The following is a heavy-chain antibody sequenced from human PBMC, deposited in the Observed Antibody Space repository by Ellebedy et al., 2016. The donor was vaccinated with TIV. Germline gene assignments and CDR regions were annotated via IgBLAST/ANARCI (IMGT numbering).Heavy chain of an antibody. D-gene: IGHD4-23*01. CDR2: ISYDGSNK. CDR3: ARGGYGGNSSPDDY. V-gene: IGHV3-30*03. CDR1: GFTFSSYG. J-gene: IGHJ4*02. Sequence: GESLKISCAASGFTFSSYGMHWVRQAPGKGLEWVAVISYDGSNKYYADSVKGRFNISRDNSKNTLYMQMNSLRAEDTAVYYCARGGYGGNSSPDDYWGQGTLVTVSS.